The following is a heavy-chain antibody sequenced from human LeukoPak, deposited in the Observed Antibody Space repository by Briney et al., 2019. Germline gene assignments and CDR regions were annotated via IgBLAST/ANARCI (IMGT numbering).Heavy chain of an antibody. V-gene: IGHV3-23*01. Sequence: GGSLTLSCAASGFTFSDYAMSWVRQAPGKGLEWVSTISGSGGSTYYADSVKGRFTISRDNSKNTLYLQMNNLRAEDTAVYYCAKVVGARTIDYWGQGTLVTVSS. D-gene: IGHD1-26*01. CDR3: AKVVGARTIDY. J-gene: IGHJ4*02. CDR2: ISGSGGST. CDR1: GFTFSDYA.